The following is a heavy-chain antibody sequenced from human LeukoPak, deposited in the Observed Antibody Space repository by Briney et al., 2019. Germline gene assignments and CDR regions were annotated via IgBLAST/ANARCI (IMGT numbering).Heavy chain of an antibody. CDR2: IYYSGST. CDR1: GDSISSYY. D-gene: IGHD2-2*01. Sequence: SETLSLTCTVSGDSISSYYWNWIRQPPGKGLEWIGYIYYSGSTNYNPSLKSRVTISVDTSKNQFSLKLSSVTAADTAVYYCARDRVPSLVDWYFDLWGRGTLVTVSS. V-gene: IGHV4-59*01. CDR3: ARDRVPSLVDWYFDL. J-gene: IGHJ2*01.